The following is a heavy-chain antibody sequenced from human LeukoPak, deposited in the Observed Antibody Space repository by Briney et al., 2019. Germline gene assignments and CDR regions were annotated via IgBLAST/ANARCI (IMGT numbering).Heavy chain of an antibody. D-gene: IGHD2-2*02. V-gene: IGHV4-39*01. CDR1: GGSISSSSYY. J-gene: IGHJ4*02. Sequence: VKPSETLSLTCTVSGGSISSSSYYWGWIRQPPGKGLEWIGSIYYSGSTYYNPSLKSRVTISVDTSKNQFSLKLSSVTAADTAVYYCARLVGYCSSTSCYTGYYFDYRGQGTLVTVSS. CDR2: IYYSGST. CDR3: ARLVGYCSSTSCYTGYYFDY.